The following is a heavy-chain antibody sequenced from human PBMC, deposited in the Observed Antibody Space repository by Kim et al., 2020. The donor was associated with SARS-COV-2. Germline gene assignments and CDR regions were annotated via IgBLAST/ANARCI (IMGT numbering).Heavy chain of an antibody. V-gene: IGHV5-51*01. J-gene: IGHJ4*02. CDR1: GYSFTSYW. CDR3: ARGLDGDQHESYFDY. Sequence: GESLKISCKGSGYSFTSYWIGWVRQMPGKGLEWMGIIYPGDSDTRYSPAFQGQVTIPADKSISTAYLQWSSLKASDTAMYYCARGLDGDQHESYFDYWGQGTLVTVSS. D-gene: IGHD4-17*01. CDR2: IYPGDSDT.